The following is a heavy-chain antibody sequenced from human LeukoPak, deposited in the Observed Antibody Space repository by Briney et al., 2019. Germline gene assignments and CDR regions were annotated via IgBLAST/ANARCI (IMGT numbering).Heavy chain of an antibody. V-gene: IGHV3-30*02. CDR1: GFTFSSYG. CDR3: AKDSDILTGSRDYFDY. D-gene: IGHD3-9*01. CDR2: IRYDGSNK. J-gene: IGHJ4*02. Sequence: GGSLRLSCAASGFTFSSYGMHWVRQAPGKGLEWVAFIRYDGSNKYYADSVKGRFTISRDNSKNTLYLQMNSLRAEDTAVYYCAKDSDILTGSRDYFDYWGQGTLVTVSS.